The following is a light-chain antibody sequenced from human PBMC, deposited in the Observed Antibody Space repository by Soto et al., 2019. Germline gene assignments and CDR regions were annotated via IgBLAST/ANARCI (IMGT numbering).Light chain of an antibody. CDR1: SGHSTYA. V-gene: IGLV4-69*01. Sequence: QLVLTQSPSASASLGASVKLTCTLRSGHSTYAIAWHQQQPEKGPRYLMKLDSDGSHSKGDGIPDRFSGSSSGAERYLTISSLQSEDEADYYCQTWATVPDWVFGGGTKLTVL. CDR3: QTWATVPDWV. CDR2: LDSDGSH. J-gene: IGLJ3*02.